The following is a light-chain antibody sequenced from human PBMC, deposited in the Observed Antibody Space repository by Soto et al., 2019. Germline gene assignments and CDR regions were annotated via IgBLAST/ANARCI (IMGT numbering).Light chain of an antibody. CDR3: QQRSNRPLT. CDR2: DAS. CDR1: QSVDDF. Sequence: EIVLTQSPATLSLSPGERATLSCRASQSVDDFLAWYQQRTGQAPSLLIYDASKRATYVPSRFSGSGSGTDFTLTISSLEPEDFAVYYCQQRSNRPLTFGGGTRVDIK. J-gene: IGKJ4*01. V-gene: IGKV3-11*01.